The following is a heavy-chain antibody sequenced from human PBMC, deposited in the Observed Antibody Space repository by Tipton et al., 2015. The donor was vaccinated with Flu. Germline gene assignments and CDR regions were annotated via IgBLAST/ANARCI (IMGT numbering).Heavy chain of an antibody. CDR3: ARGNGRGWGSLDLSVDWFDP. Sequence: LRLSCTVSGGSISSSSYYWGWIRQPPGKGLEWIGSIYYSESTYYNPSLKSRVTISVDTSKNQFSLKLSSVTAADTAVYYCARGNGRGWGSLDLSVDWFDPWGQGTLVTVSS. CDR2: IYYSEST. CDR1: GGSISSSSYY. J-gene: IGHJ5*02. D-gene: IGHD7-27*01. V-gene: IGHV4-39*07.